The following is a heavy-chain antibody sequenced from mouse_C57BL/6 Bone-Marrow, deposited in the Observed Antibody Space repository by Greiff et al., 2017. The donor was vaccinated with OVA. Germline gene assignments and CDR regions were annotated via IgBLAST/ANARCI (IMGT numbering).Heavy chain of an antibody. Sequence: EVQRVESGPGLVKPSQSLSLTCSVTGYSITSGYYWNWIRQFPGNKLEWMGYISYDGSNNYNPSLKNRISITRDTSKNQFFLKLNSVTTEDTATYYCARGIYYDYDWFAYWGQGTLVTVSA. J-gene: IGHJ3*01. D-gene: IGHD2-4*01. CDR2: ISYDGSN. V-gene: IGHV3-6*01. CDR1: GYSITSGYY. CDR3: ARGIYYDYDWFAY.